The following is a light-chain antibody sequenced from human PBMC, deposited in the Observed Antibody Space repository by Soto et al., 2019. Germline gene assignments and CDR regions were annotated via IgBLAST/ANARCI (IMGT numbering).Light chain of an antibody. CDR1: SSDVGGYNY. Sequence: QSVLTQPRSVSGSPGQSVTISCTGTSSDVGGYNYVSWYQQHPGKPPKLMIFAVTERPSGVPDRFSGSKSGNTASLTISGLQAEDEADYYCCSYAGSPWVFGGGTKLTVL. V-gene: IGLV2-11*01. CDR3: CSYAGSPWV. CDR2: AVT. J-gene: IGLJ3*02.